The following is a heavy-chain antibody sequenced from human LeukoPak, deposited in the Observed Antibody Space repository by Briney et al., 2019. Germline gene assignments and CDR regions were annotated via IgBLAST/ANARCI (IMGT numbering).Heavy chain of an antibody. J-gene: IGHJ2*01. CDR2: IYYSGST. CDR3: ARAPIVVVPAATCWYFDL. D-gene: IGHD2-2*01. CDR1: GGSISSYY. Sequence: PSETLSLTCTVSGGSISSYYWSWIRQPPGKGLEWIGYIYYSGSTNYNPSLKSRVTISVDTSKNQFSLKLSSVTAADTAVYYCARAPIVVVPAATCWYFDLWGRGTLVTVSS. V-gene: IGHV4-59*08.